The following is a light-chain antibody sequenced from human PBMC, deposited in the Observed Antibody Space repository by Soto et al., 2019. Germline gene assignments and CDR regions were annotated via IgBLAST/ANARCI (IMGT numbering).Light chain of an antibody. J-gene: IGLJ1*01. CDR3: GSWDSSLTYV. Sequence: QSVLTQPPSVSAAPGQKVTISCSGSSSNIGNNFVTWYQQLPGTAPKLLIYDNNKRPSGIPDRFSVSQYGTSATLGITGLQTGDEAVYYCGSWDSSLTYVFGTETKLTVL. CDR2: DNN. CDR1: SSNIGNNF. V-gene: IGLV1-51*01.